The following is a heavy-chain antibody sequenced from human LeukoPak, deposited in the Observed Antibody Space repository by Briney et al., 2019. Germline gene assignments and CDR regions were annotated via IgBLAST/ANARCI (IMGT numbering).Heavy chain of an antibody. CDR3: AKVGAWELLFSDY. CDR1: GFTFSSYA. D-gene: IGHD1-26*01. CDR2: ISGSGGST. Sequence: GGSLRLSCAASGFTFSSYAMSWVRQAPGKGLEWVSAISGSGGSTYYADSVKGRFTISRDNSKNALYLQMNSLRAEDTAVYYCAKVGAWELLFSDYWGQGTLVTVSS. J-gene: IGHJ4*02. V-gene: IGHV3-23*01.